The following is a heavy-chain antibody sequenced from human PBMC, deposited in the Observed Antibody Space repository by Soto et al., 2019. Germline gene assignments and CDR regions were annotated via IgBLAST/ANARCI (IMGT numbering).Heavy chain of an antibody. V-gene: IGHV4-34*01. J-gene: IGHJ6*03. Sequence: SETLSLTCAVYGGAFSGYDWSWIRQPPGKGLECIGEINHSGSTNYNPSLKSRVTISVDTSKNQFSLKLSSVTAADTAVYYCARGPYCSGGSCPYYYYYYMDVWGKGTTVTVPS. CDR1: GGAFSGYD. CDR3: ARGPYCSGGSCPYYYYYYMDV. CDR2: INHSGST. D-gene: IGHD2-15*01.